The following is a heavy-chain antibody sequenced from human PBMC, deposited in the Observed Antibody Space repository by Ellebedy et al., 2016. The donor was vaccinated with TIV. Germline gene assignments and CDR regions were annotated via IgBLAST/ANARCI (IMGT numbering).Heavy chain of an antibody. Sequence: GESLKISCAASGFTFSNYWMTWVRQAPGKGLEWVANIKQDGSEKYYVYSVKGRFTISRDNAKNSLFLQMNSLRVEDTAVYFCARGGYGRPFDCWGQGTLVTVSS. CDR1: GFTFSNYW. CDR3: ARGGYGRPFDC. D-gene: IGHD5-12*01. J-gene: IGHJ4*02. V-gene: IGHV3-7*03. CDR2: IKQDGSEK.